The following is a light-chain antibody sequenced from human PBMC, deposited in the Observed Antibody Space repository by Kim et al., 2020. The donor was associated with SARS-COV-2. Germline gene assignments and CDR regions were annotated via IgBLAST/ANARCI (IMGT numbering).Light chain of an antibody. CDR1: RTVSGINW. J-gene: IGLJ1*01. V-gene: IGLV1-44*01. CDR3: AAWDDSLNGHYV. Sequence: QRFTLSCSEGRTVSGINWVYWYRRLQGTAPKLLIYSNDQRPSGVPDRFSGSKSGTSASLAISGLQSEDEADYYCAAWDDSLNGHYVFVTGTKVTVL. CDR2: SND.